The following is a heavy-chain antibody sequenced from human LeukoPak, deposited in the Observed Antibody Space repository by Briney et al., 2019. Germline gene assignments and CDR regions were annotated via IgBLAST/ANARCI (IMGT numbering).Heavy chain of an antibody. Sequence: PGRSLRLSCAASGFTFRDYAMHWVRQAPGKGLEWVSGISWKSTRTDYADSVKGRFTISRDDAKNTLYLQMNSLRAGDTAVYYCARADYDILTGYFDYWGQGTLVTVSS. CDR1: GFTFRDYA. CDR3: ARADYDILTGYFDY. V-gene: IGHV3-9*01. D-gene: IGHD3-9*01. J-gene: IGHJ4*02. CDR2: ISWKSTRT.